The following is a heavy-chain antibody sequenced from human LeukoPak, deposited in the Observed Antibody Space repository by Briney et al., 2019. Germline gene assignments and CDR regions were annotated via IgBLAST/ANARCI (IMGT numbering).Heavy chain of an antibody. CDR3: ARGFLADLSMVWVDY. CDR2: INWNGGST. V-gene: IGHV3-20*04. J-gene: IGHJ4*02. CDR1: GFTFSSYA. D-gene: IGHD3-10*01. Sequence: RTGGSLRLSCAASGFTFSSYAMSWVRQAPGQGLEWVSGINWNGGSTGYADSVKGRFTISRDNAKNSLYLQMSSLRAEDTALYYCARGFLADLSMVWVDYWGQGTLVTVSS.